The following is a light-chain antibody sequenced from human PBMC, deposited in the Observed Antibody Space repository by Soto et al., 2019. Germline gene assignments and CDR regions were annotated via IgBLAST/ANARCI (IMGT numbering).Light chain of an antibody. J-gene: IGLJ3*02. CDR2: ENY. CDR3: GTWDSSLSAGV. Sequence: QSALTQPPSVSAAPGQKVTISCSGSSSNIGNNYVSWYQQLPGAAPKLLIYENYKRPSGIPDRFSGSKSGTSATLGITGLQTGDEADFYCGTWDSSLSAGVFGGGTKVTVL. V-gene: IGLV1-51*02. CDR1: SSNIGNNY.